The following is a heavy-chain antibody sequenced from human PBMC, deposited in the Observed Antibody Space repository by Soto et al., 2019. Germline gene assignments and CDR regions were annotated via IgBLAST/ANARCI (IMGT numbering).Heavy chain of an antibody. CDR3: ARGLITGSQYSGGWYYFDS. J-gene: IGHJ4*02. CDR1: GGSFSGYI. D-gene: IGHD1-26*01. CDR2: INHSGSA. V-gene: IGHV4-34*01. Sequence: QVQLQQSGAGLLKPSETLSLTCDVYGGSFSGYIWTWIRQTPGKGLQWIGQINHSGSANYNPSLTSRVTISVHTSNSQSSLELSSVTAAATAVYYCARGLITGSQYSGGWYYFDSWGQGTQVTVSS.